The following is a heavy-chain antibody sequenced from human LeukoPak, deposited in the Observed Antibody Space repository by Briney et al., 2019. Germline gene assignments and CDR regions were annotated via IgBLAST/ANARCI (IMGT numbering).Heavy chain of an antibody. J-gene: IGHJ3*02. V-gene: IGHV3-23*01. CDR1: GFTFSTYA. Sequence: GGSLRLSCAASGFTFSTYAMSWVRQAPGKGLEWVSTISGSGGGTFYADSVGGRFTISRDNSNKALYLQMNSLRAEDTAVYYCAKRVIVTAAFTAFDIWGQGTMVTVSS. D-gene: IGHD2-2*01. CDR3: AKRVIVTAAFTAFDI. CDR2: ISGSGGGT.